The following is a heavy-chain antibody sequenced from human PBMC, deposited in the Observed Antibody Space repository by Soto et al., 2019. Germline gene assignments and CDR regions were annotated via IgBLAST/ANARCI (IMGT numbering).Heavy chain of an antibody. CDR3: ARDLVSTIGDFDY. D-gene: IGHD5-12*01. J-gene: IGHJ4*02. V-gene: IGHV1-2*02. Sequence: ASVKVSCKTSGYTFIGYYIHWVRQAPGQGLEWVGWINPNSGATNYAQKLQGRVTMTRDRSISTAYMELSRLRSDDTAVYYCARDLVSTIGDFDYWGQGTHVTVSS. CDR2: INPNSGAT. CDR1: GYTFIGYY.